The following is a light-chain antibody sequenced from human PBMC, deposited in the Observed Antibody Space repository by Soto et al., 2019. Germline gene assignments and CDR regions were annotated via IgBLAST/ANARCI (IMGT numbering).Light chain of an antibody. CDR1: QSVAKNY. CDR3: LQYASEPLT. J-gene: IGKJ4*01. V-gene: IGKV3-20*01. CDR2: GSS. Sequence: ETVLTQSPGTLSLSPGERATLSCRASQSVAKNYLAWYQHKPGQGPRLLISGSSSRATGIPDRFSGSGSGTDFTLTISRLHPEYFAVYYCLQYASEPLTFGGGTKVEI.